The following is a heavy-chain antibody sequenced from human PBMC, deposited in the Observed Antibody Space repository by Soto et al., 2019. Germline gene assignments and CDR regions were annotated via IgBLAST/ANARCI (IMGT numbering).Heavy chain of an antibody. CDR1: GFSFTSYW. Sequence: GESLKISCKGSGFSFTSYWIDWVRQMPGKGLEWTGIIYPGDSDTRYSPSFQGQVTISADKSITTAYLQWRSLKASDTAMYYCARSDCGGACIRFDPWGQGTLVTVSS. J-gene: IGHJ5*02. V-gene: IGHV5-51*01. CDR2: IYPGDSDT. D-gene: IGHD2-21*01. CDR3: ARSDCGGACIRFDP.